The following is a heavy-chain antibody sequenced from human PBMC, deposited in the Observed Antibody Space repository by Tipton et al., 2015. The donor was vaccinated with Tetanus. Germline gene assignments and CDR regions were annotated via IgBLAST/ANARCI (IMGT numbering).Heavy chain of an antibody. CDR3: ARDQARGARGWNYFDY. V-gene: IGHV4-31*02. CDR2: IYNNGST. CDR1: GGSISSGGYY. Sequence: LRLSCTVSGGSISSGGYYWSWIRQHPGKGLEWIGDIYNNGSTYYNPSLKSRVTISVDTSKNQFSLKLNSVTAADTAVYFCARDQARGARGWNYFDYWGQGTQVTVSS. J-gene: IGHJ4*02. D-gene: IGHD1-26*01.